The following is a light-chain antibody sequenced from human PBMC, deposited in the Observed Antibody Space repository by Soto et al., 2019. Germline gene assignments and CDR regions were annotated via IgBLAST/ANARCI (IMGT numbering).Light chain of an antibody. J-gene: IGKJ4*01. Sequence: EIVLTQSPAPLSLSPGERATLSCMASQSVSNYLAWYQQKPGQTPRLIIYDASKRATGTPARFTGSGSGTDCTLTISSLEPEDVAVYYCHQRFSWPLPFGGGTKVDIK. CDR3: HQRFSWPLP. CDR2: DAS. V-gene: IGKV3-11*01. CDR1: QSVSNY.